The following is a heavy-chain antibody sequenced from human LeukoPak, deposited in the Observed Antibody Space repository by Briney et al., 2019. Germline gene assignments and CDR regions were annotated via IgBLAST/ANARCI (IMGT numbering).Heavy chain of an antibody. Sequence: PGGSLRLSCAASGFTFSSYAMSWVRQAPGKGLEWVSGISGSGGSTYYADSVKGRFTISRDNSKSTLYLQMNSLRAEYTAVYYCAKYYNSGWGNAFDIWGQGTMVTVSS. CDR3: AKYYNSGWGNAFDI. J-gene: IGHJ3*02. V-gene: IGHV3-23*01. D-gene: IGHD6-19*01. CDR1: GFTFSSYA. CDR2: ISGSGGST.